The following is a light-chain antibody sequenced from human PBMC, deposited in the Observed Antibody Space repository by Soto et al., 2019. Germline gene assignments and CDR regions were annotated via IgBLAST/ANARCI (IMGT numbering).Light chain of an antibody. J-gene: IGLJ2*01. V-gene: IGLV7-43*01. CDR2: SIS. Sequence: QAVVTQEPSVTVSPGGTVTLTCSSSTGALSSGHFPNWFQQKPGQPPRPLIYSISNKHSWTPARFSGFVLGGKATLTLSNGQTEEEADYSCLVYYGGAQPLVFGGGTKLTVL. CDR3: LVYYGGAQPLV. CDR1: TGALSSGHF.